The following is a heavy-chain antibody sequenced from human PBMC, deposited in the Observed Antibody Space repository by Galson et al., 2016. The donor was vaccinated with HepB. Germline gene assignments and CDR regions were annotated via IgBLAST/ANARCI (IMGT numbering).Heavy chain of an antibody. CDR3: ARGPYSSNFYVGDY. CDR2: INSDGSST. Sequence: SLRLSCAASGFTFNSYWMHWVRQAPGKGLVWVSRINSDGSSTSYADSVKGRFTISRDNAKNTMYLQMKSLSAEDTAVYYCARGPYSSNFYVGDYWGQGTLVTVSS. CDR1: GFTFNSYW. J-gene: IGHJ4*02. V-gene: IGHV3-74*01. D-gene: IGHD6-13*01.